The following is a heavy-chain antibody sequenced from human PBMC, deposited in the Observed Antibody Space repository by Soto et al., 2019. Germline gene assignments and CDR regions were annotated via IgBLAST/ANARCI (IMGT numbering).Heavy chain of an antibody. J-gene: IGHJ5*01. CDR2: ISYDASNT. CDR3: ARISRYCSGGDCHA. CDR1: GVSFNTYD. D-gene: IGHD2-15*01. V-gene: IGHV3-30*03. Sequence: TGGSLRLSSAASGVSFNTYDMHWVRQAPGKGPEWVAIISYDASNTYYSDSVRGRFTISRDNSKDTLYLQMHSLRSEDTAIYYCARISRYCSGGDCHAWGYGTEVTVSS.